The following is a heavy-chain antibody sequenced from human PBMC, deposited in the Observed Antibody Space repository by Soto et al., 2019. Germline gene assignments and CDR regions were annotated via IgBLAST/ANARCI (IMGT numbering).Heavy chain of an antibody. V-gene: IGHV4-31*03. D-gene: IGHD2-15*01. J-gene: IGHJ4*02. CDR3: ARDAGPVWRPGYYYFDY. CDR1: GGSISSGSNY. CDR2: IHNSGIT. Sequence: PSETLSLTCTVSGGSISSGSNYWSWIRQHPGKGLEWIGYIHNSGITYYNPSLESRVIISLETSQNQFSLQLRSVTAADTAVYYCARDAGPVWRPGYYYFDYWGQGTLVTVSS.